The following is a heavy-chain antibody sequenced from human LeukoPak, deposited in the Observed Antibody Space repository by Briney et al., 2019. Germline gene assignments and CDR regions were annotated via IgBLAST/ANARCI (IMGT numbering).Heavy chain of an antibody. Sequence: GGSLRLSCAASGFTFSSYSMNWVRQAPGKGLEWVSYISSSSSTIYYADSVKGRFTISRDNAKNSLYLQMNSLRAEDTAVYYCARDSTPRHIVVVAATFFDYWGQGTLVTVSS. CDR3: ARDSTPRHIVVVAATFFDY. D-gene: IGHD2-15*01. V-gene: IGHV3-48*01. CDR2: ISSSSSTI. J-gene: IGHJ4*02. CDR1: GFTFSSYS.